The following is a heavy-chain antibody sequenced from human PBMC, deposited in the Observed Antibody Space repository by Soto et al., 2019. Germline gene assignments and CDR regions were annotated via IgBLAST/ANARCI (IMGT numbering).Heavy chain of an antibody. D-gene: IGHD1-26*01. CDR1: GGTFSSYA. J-gene: IGHJ4*02. Sequence: SVKVSGKASGGTFSSYAISWVRQAPGQGLEWMGGIIPIFGTANYAQKFQGRVTITADESTSTAYMELSSLRSEDTAVYYCAREGGEVQYYFDYWGQVTLVAVSS. CDR2: IIPIFGTA. V-gene: IGHV1-69*13. CDR3: AREGGEVQYYFDY.